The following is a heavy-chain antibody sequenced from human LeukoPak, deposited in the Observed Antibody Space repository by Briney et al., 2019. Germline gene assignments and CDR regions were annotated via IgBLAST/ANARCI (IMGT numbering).Heavy chain of an antibody. CDR1: GFTFSSYG. Sequence: GGSLRLSCAASGFTFSSYGMQWVRQAPGKGLEWVAVVSSDGGTKYYADSVKGRFTISRDNSRNTMYLQMDSLGAEDTAVYYCAKEYDSGGYGANFDYWGQGTLVTVSS. CDR3: AKEYDSGGYGANFDY. V-gene: IGHV3-30*18. D-gene: IGHD3-10*01. J-gene: IGHJ4*02. CDR2: VSSDGGTK.